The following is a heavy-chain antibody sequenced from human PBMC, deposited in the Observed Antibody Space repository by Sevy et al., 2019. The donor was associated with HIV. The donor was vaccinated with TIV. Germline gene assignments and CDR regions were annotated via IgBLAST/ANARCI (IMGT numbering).Heavy chain of an antibody. CDR1: GGTFGTKA. D-gene: IGHD3-10*01. V-gene: IGHV1-69*10. J-gene: IGHJ4*02. CDR3: ATSGTETDYFES. Sequence: ASVKVSCKASGGTFGTKALNWVRQAHGQGLEWMGGVIPVFDIANFAQKFQDRVAITAGKSSTTAYLELKSLKSDDTAVYYCATSGTETDYFESWGQGTLVTVSS. CDR2: VIPVFDIA.